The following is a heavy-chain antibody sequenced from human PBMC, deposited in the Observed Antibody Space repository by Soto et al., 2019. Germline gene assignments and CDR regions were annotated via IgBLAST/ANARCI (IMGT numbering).Heavy chain of an antibody. J-gene: IGHJ4*02. CDR1: GFTFSNYG. Sequence: QVQLVESGGGVVQPGRSLRLSCAASGFTFSNYGVHWVRQGPGKGLEWVALMSSDGSNKYYADTVKGSFTISRDNSKNTLYLQMNSLRAEDTAVYYCAKDGYTYGSADFWGQGTLVTVSS. CDR2: MSSDGSNK. CDR3: AKDGYTYGSADF. V-gene: IGHV3-30*18. D-gene: IGHD5-18*01.